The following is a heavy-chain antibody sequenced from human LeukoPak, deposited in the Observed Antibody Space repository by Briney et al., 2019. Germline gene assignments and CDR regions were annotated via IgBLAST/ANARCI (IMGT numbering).Heavy chain of an antibody. CDR3: VSLAADIVGATVDDY. CDR2: ISRRGNTI. V-gene: IGHV3-11*01. CDR1: GFTFRNYY. D-gene: IGHD1-26*01. J-gene: IGHJ4*02. Sequence: GGSLRLSCAASGFTFRNYYMSWIRQAPGKGLEWVSYISRRGNTIYYADSVKGRFTISRDNANNSLYPQMNSLRADDTAVYYCVSLAADIVGATVDDYWGQGTLVTISS.